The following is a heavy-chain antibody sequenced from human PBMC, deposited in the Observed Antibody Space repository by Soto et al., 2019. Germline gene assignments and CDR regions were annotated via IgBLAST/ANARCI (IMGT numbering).Heavy chain of an antibody. J-gene: IGHJ4*02. CDR1: GGTFHNDA. D-gene: IGHD3-16*01. V-gene: IGHV1-69*13. CDR3: AKEGGPSPTSWYFDN. Sequence: GASVQVSCQAFGGTFHNDAISWVRQAPGQGLEWLGGIIPIFGTPNYPQKFQGRVTITADESTSTVYMELTNLRSEDTSVYYCAKEGGPSPTSWYFDNWGQGTLVTVSS. CDR2: IIPIFGTP.